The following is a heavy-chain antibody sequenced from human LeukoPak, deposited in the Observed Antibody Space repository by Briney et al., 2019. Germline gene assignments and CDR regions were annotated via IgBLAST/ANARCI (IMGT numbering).Heavy chain of an antibody. Sequence: GGSLRLSCAASGFTVSSNYMSWVRQAPGKGLEWVSVIYSGGSTYYADSVKGRFTISRDNSKNTLYLQMNSLGAEDTAVYYCARDRIAAAGTPDYYYYGMDVWGQGTTVTVSS. V-gene: IGHV3-53*01. CDR1: GFTVSSNY. D-gene: IGHD6-13*01. CDR3: ARDRIAAAGTPDYYYYGMDV. CDR2: IYSGGST. J-gene: IGHJ6*02.